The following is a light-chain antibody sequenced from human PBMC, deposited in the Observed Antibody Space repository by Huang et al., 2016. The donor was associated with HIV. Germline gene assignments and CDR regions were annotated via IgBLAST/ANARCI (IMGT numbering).Light chain of an antibody. CDR3: QQYDNSPWT. CDR2: GPS. CDR1: QGISRSH. J-gene: IGKJ1*01. Sequence: ETVLTQSPGTLSLSPGERATLSCRASQGISRSHLAWYQQKPGQAPRLLIYGPSSRATGIPGRFSGSGSGTDFTLTISRLEPEDLAVYFCQQYDNSPWTFGQGTKVEVK. V-gene: IGKV3-20*01.